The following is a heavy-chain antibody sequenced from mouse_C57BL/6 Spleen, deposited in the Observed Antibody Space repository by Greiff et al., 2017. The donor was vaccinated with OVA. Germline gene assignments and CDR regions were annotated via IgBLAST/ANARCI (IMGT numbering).Heavy chain of an antibody. Sequence: EVKLVESGGGLVKPGGSLKLSCAASGFTSSDYGMHWVRQAPEKGLEWVAYISSGSSTIYYADTVKGRFTISRDNAKNTLFLQMTSLRSEDTAMYYCARRERGDYAMDYWGQGTSVTVSS. CDR2: ISSGSSTI. CDR1: GFTSSDYG. V-gene: IGHV5-17*01. J-gene: IGHJ4*01. CDR3: ARRERGDYAMDY.